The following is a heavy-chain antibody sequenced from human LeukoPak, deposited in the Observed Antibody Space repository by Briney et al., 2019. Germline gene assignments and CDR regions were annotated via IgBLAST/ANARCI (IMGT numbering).Heavy chain of an antibody. CDR2: ISSSSSYI. V-gene: IGHV3-21*01. D-gene: IGHD3-22*01. CDR1: GFTFGSYT. CDR3: ARKRTMIVVAPDAFDI. Sequence: GGSLRLSCAASGFTFGSYTMNWVRQAPGKGLEWVSSISSSSSYIDYADSVKGRFTISRDNAKNSLYLQMNSLRAEDTAVYYCARKRTMIVVAPDAFDIWGQGTMVTVSS. J-gene: IGHJ3*02.